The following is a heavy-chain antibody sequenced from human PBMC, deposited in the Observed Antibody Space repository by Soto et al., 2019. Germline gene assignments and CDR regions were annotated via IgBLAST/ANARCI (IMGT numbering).Heavy chain of an antibody. D-gene: IGHD3-3*01. Sequence: SETLSLTCTVSGGSISSYYWSWIRQPPGKGLEWIGYIYYSGSTNYNPSLKSRVTISVDTSKNQFSLKLSSVTAADTAVYYCARSLKLYYDFWSGYYREFNWFDPWGQGTLVTVSS. CDR2: IYYSGST. V-gene: IGHV4-59*12. CDR3: ARSLKLYYDFWSGYYREFNWFDP. CDR1: GGSISSYY. J-gene: IGHJ5*02.